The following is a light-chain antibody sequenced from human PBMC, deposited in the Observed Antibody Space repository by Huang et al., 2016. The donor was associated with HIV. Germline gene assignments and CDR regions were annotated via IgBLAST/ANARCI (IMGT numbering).Light chain of an antibody. J-gene: IGKJ2*01. Sequence: DIQMTQSPSSLSTSVGDRVTITCRASQGAGNSLAWYQQKPGKVPKLLIYAASTLRAGVPSRFSGSGSGTEFTLTISGLQPEDVATYYCQKYNSAPYTFGHGTKLDIK. CDR2: AAS. CDR1: QGAGNS. V-gene: IGKV1-27*01. CDR3: QKYNSAPYT.